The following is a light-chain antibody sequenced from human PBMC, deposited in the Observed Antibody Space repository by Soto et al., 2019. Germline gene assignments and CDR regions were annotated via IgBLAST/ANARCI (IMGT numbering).Light chain of an antibody. CDR3: QQYNSYLLT. CDR2: DAS. Sequence: DIQMTQSPSTLSASVGDRVTITCRASQSISSWLAWYQQKQGKAPKLLIYDASSFESGVPSRFSGSGSGTEFTLTISSLQTDDFATYYCQQYNSYLLTFGGGTKVEIK. J-gene: IGKJ4*01. CDR1: QSISSW. V-gene: IGKV1-5*01.